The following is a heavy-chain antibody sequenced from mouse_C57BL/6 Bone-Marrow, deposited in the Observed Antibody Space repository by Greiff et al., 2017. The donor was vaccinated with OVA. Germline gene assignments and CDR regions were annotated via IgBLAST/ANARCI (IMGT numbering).Heavy chain of an antibody. CDR1: GYTFPRYW. CDR2: IYPGRGST. V-gene: IGHV1-55*01. D-gene: IGHD1-1*01. Sequence: QVQLQQPGAALVKPGASVQMSCKASGYTFPRYWLTWVKQRPGQGLEWIGDIYPGRGSTNYNEKFKSKATLTVDTSSSTAYMQLSSLTSEDSAVYYCARSTLRYDYWGQGTTLTVSS. CDR3: ARSTLRYDY. J-gene: IGHJ2*01.